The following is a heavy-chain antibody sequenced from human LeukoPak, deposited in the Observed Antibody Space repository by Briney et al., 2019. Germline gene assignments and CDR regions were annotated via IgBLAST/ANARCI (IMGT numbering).Heavy chain of an antibody. V-gene: IGHV3-21*01. CDR3: ARDYTMVRGVISY. Sequence: GGSLRLSCAASGFTLNSYAMSWVRQAPGKGLAWVSTITGSGDNTYYADSVKGRFTISRDNAKNSLYLQMNSLRAEDTAVYYCARDYTMVRGVISYWGQGTLVTVSS. D-gene: IGHD3-10*01. J-gene: IGHJ4*02. CDR2: ITGSGDNT. CDR1: GFTLNSYA.